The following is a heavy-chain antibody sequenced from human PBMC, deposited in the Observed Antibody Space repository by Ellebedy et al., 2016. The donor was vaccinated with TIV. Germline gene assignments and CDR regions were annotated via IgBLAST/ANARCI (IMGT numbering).Heavy chain of an antibody. Sequence: GESLKISCAASGFDFSTYWMTWVRQAPGKGLEWVANIKHDGSEEYYVDSLKGRFTISRDNAKKSLYLQMSSLRADDTAVYYCARAGTAAGTLTDYWGQGTLVTVSS. CDR3: ARAGTAAGTLTDY. CDR2: IKHDGSEE. D-gene: IGHD6-13*01. V-gene: IGHV3-7*03. J-gene: IGHJ4*02. CDR1: GFDFSTYW.